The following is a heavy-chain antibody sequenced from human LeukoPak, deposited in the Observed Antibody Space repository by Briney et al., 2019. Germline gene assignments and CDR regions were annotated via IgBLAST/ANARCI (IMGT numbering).Heavy chain of an antibody. CDR2: IWYDGSNK. CDR3: ARGPRRVVAIYYFDY. D-gene: IGHD2-15*01. CDR1: GFTFSSYG. Sequence: GGSLRPSCAASGFTFSSYGMHWVRQAPGKGLEWVAVIWYDGSNKYYADSVKGRFTISRDNSKNTLYLQMNSLRAEDTAVYYCARGPRRVVAIYYFDYWGQGTLVTVSS. J-gene: IGHJ4*02. V-gene: IGHV3-33*01.